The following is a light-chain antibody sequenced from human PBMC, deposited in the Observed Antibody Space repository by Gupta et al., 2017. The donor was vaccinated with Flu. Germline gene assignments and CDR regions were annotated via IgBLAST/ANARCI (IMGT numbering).Light chain of an antibody. Sequence: QSVLTQPPSASGTPGQRVTISCSGSSSNIGSNYVYWYQQLPGTAPKLLIYRNNRRPSGVPDRFSGSKSGTSASLAISGLRSEDEADYYCAAWDDSRPWVFGGGTKLTVL. CDR3: AAWDDSRPWV. J-gene: IGLJ3*02. CDR1: SSNIGSNY. V-gene: IGLV1-47*01. CDR2: RNN.